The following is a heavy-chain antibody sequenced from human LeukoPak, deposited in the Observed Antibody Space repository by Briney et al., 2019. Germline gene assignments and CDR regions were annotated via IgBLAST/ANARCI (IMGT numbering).Heavy chain of an antibody. CDR1: GFTFGDYP. CDR3: TSLDVSFYYGMDV. Sequence: PGGSLRLSCTASGFTFGDYPMSWFRQAPGKGLEWVGFIRSKAYCGTTEYAASVKGRFTISRDDSKSIAYLQMNSLKTEDTATYYCTSLDVSFYYGMDVWGQGTTVTVSS. V-gene: IGHV3-49*03. J-gene: IGHJ6*02. CDR2: IRSKAYCGTT. D-gene: IGHD2-15*01.